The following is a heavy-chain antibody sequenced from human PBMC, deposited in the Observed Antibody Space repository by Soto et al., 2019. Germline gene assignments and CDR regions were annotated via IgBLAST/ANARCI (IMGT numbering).Heavy chain of an antibody. J-gene: IGHJ4*02. Sequence: QINLKESGPTLVKPTQTLTLTCTFSGFSLSSTRMAVGWIRQPPGKALEWLALIYWDDDKRYSPFLKSRLTITKDTSKNHVVLTMSNMDPVDTARYYCAHIVVAGLGYYFDDWGQGTLVTVSS. CDR2: IYWDDDK. D-gene: IGHD6-19*01. V-gene: IGHV2-5*02. CDR1: GFSLSSTRMA. CDR3: AHIVVAGLGYYFDD.